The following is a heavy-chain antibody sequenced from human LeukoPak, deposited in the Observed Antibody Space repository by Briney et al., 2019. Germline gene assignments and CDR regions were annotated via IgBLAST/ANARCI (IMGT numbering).Heavy chain of an antibody. CDR2: IYSGGST. Sequence: GGSLRLSCAASGFTVSKNYMSWVRQAPGKGLEWVSIIYSGGSTYYADSVKGRSTISRDNSKNTLYLQMNSLRTEDTAVYYCASPGNYFYYYNLDVWGKGTTVTVSS. CDR1: GFTVSKNY. CDR3: ASPGNYFYYYNLDV. J-gene: IGHJ6*03. V-gene: IGHV3-66*02.